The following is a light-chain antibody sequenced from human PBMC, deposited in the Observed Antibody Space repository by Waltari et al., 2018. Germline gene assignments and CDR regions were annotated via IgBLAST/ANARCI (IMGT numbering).Light chain of an antibody. CDR1: SSDIGAFDF. Sequence: QSALAQPASVSGSPGPSITISCTGSSSDIGAFDFVSWYQQHPGRAPRLIIINVSERPSGVPHRFSGSKSGNTASLTISSLRSEDESLYFCSSFTTGSTGLFGGGTKLTVL. CDR3: SSFTTGSTGL. CDR2: NVS. J-gene: IGLJ2*01. V-gene: IGLV2-14*03.